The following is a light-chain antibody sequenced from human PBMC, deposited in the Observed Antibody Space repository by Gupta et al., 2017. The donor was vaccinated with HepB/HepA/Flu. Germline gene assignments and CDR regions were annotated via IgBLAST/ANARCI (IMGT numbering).Light chain of an antibody. CDR2: QDR. CDR1: KLGDKY. CDR3: QAWYSSTVV. V-gene: IGLV3-1*01. Sequence: SYELPQPPSVSVSPGQTASITCSGDKLGDKYASWYQQKPGQSPVLVIYQDRKRPSGSPERFSGSNSGNTATLTISGTQAMDEADYYCQAWYSSTVVFGGGTNLTVL. J-gene: IGLJ2*01.